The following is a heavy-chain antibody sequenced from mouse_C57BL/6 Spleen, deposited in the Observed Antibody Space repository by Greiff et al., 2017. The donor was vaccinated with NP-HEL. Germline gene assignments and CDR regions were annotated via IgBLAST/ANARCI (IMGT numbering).Heavy chain of an antibody. CDR3: TRGAYYSNVYAMDY. V-gene: IGHV5-9-1*02. J-gene: IGHJ4*01. Sequence: EVKLMESGAGLVKPGGSLKLSCAASGFTFSSYAMSWVRQTPEKRLEWVAYISRGGDYINYADTVKGRFTISRDNARNTLYLQMSSLTSEDTAMYYCTRGAYYSNVYAMDYWGQGTSVTVSS. D-gene: IGHD2-5*01. CDR1: GFTFSSYA. CDR2: ISRGGDYI.